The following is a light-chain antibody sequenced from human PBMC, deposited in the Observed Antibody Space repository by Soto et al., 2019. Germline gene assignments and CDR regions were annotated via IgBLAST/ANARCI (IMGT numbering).Light chain of an antibody. CDR1: DNDVGGYNF. CDR3: CSFAGSLNFV. Sequence: QSALTQPRSVSGSPGQSVTISCSGTDNDVGGYNFVSWYQQHPGKAPKLMVFDVSKWPSGVPGRFSGSKSGTTASLTISGLQAEDEADYYCCSFAGSLNFVFGTGTKLTVL. CDR2: DVS. V-gene: IGLV2-11*01. J-gene: IGLJ1*01.